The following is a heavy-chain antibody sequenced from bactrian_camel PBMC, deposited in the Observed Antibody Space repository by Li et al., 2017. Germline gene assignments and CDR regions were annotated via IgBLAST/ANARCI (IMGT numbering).Heavy chain of an antibody. CDR3: AKAYNEYDPGDY. CDR1: GFTFSSVA. Sequence: VESGGGLVQPGGSLRLSCAASGFTFSSVAMSWVRQAQGKEVEWVSSITKGGAGTYYTPSVRGRFTISKDNAKSTLYLQMNSLKSEDTALYYCAKAYNEYDPGDYWGRGTQVTVS. D-gene: IGHD4*01. J-gene: IGHJ4*01. CDR2: ITKGGAGT. V-gene: IGHV3S31*01.